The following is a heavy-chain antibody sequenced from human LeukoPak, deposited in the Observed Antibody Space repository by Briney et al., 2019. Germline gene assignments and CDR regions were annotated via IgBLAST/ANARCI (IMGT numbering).Heavy chain of an antibody. D-gene: IGHD2-15*01. V-gene: IGHV3-23*01. CDR2: ISGSGSST. J-gene: IGHJ4*02. Sequence: PGRSLRLSCAASGFTFSSYGMHWVRQAPGKGLEWVSAISGSGSSTYYADSVKGRFTVSRDNSKSTLYLQMNSLRAEDTAVYYCAKDRLQFGYCSGGSCYATFDYWGQGTLFTASS. CDR1: GFTFSSYG. CDR3: AKDRLQFGYCSGGSCYATFDY.